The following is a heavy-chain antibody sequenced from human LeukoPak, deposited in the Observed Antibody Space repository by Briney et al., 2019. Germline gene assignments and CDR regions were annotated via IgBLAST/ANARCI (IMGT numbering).Heavy chain of an antibody. CDR3: ARLDAAIAAAGTGWFDP. CDR2: IYHSGST. J-gene: IGHJ5*02. V-gene: IGHV4-30-2*01. D-gene: IGHD6-13*01. Sequence: SETLSLTCAVSGGSISSGGYSWSWIRQPPGKGLEWIGYIYHSGSTYYNPSLRSRVSISVDRSKNQFSLKLSSVTAADTAVYYCARLDAAIAAAGTGWFDPWGQGTLVTVSS. CDR1: GGSISSGGYS.